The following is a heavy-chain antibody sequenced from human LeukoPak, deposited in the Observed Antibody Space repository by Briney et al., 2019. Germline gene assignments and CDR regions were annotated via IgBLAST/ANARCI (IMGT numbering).Heavy chain of an antibody. CDR3: ARNADGGNSDGAFDY. CDR1: GYSFTSYW. V-gene: IGHV5-51*01. CDR2: IHPGESDT. J-gene: IGHJ4*02. D-gene: IGHD4-23*01. Sequence: GESLKISCKGSGYSFTSYWIGWVRQMPGKGLEWMGIIHPGESDTSYSPSFQGQVTISADKSIRTAYLQWSSLKASDTAMYYCARNADGGNSDGAFDYWGRGTLVTVSS.